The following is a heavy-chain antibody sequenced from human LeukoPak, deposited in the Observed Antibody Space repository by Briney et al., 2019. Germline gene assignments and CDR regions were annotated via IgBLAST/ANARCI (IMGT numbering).Heavy chain of an antibody. CDR1: GGSGSSNCVT. Sequence: SQTLSLTCAISGGSGSSNCVTWNWIRQSPSRGLEWLGRTYYRSTSYNDYAVSVRGRITVNPDTSKNQFSLHMNSVTPEDTAVYYCARRLTQYDCFDPWGQGILVTVSS. J-gene: IGHJ5*02. CDR2: TYYRSTSYN. CDR3: ARRLTQYDCFDP. V-gene: IGHV6-1*01. D-gene: IGHD2-2*01.